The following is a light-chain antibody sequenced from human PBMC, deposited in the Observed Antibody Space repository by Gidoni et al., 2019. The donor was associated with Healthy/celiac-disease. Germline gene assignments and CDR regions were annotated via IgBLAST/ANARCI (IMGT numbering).Light chain of an antibody. CDR2: DVS. CDR1: SSDVGGYNY. V-gene: IGLV2-11*01. Sequence: QSALTQPRSVSGAPGKSVTIPCTGPSSDVGGYNYVSWYQPHPGKAPKLMIYDVSKRPSGVPDRFSGSKSGNTASLTISGLQAEDEADYYCCSYAGSYTLVVFGTGTKVTVL. J-gene: IGLJ1*01. CDR3: CSYAGSYTLVV.